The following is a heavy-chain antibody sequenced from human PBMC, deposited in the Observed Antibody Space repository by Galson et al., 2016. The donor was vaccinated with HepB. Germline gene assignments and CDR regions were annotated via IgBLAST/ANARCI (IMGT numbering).Heavy chain of an antibody. D-gene: IGHD1-7*01. J-gene: IGHJ4*02. CDR1: GFIFSSYS. V-gene: IGHV3-21*01. CDR2: ISGSSEYI. CDR3: AILETSHHARDFEY. Sequence: SLRLSCAASGFIFSSYSMNWFRQAPGKGLEWVSSISGSSEYIHYADSMKGRFPISRDNAQNSLSLQMDSLRAEDTAVYYCAILETSHHARDFEYWGQGILVTVSS.